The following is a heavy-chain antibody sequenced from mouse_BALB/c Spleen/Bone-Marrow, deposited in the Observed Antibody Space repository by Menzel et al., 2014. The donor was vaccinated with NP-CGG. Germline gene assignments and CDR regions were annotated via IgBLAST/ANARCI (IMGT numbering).Heavy chain of an antibody. CDR3: ARTYGNYGGVDY. J-gene: IGHJ4*01. CDR1: GYTFTSYW. V-gene: IGHV1-87*01. CDR2: IYPGDGDT. Sequence: LQESGAELARPGTSVKLSCKASGYTFTSYWMQWVKQRPGQGLEWIGAIYPGDGDTRYTQRFKGKATLTADKSSSTAYMQFSSLASEDSAVYYCARTYGNYGGVDYWGQGTSVTVSS. D-gene: IGHD2-1*01.